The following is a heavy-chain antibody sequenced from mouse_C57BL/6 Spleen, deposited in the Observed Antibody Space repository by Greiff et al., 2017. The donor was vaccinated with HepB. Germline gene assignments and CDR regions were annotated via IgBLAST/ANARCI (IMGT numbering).Heavy chain of an antibody. CDR3: ARFDGYYPYYFDY. J-gene: IGHJ2*01. CDR1: GFTFSDYG. Sequence: EVQLQESGGGLVKPGGSLKLSCAASGFTFSDYGMHWVRQAPEKGLEWVAYISSGSSTIYYADTVKGRFTISRDNAKNTLFLQMTSLRSEDTAMYYCARFDGYYPYYFDYWGQGTTLTVSS. D-gene: IGHD2-3*01. V-gene: IGHV5-17*01. CDR2: ISSGSSTI.